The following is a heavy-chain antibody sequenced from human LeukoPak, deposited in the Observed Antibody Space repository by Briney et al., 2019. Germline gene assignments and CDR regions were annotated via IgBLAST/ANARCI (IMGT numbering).Heavy chain of an antibody. CDR1: GFTFSSYW. D-gene: IGHD5-12*01. CDR3: TRDSGYNAFDI. CDR2: INSDGSGT. J-gene: IGHJ3*02. V-gene: IGHV3-74*01. Sequence: GGSLRLSCAASGFTFSSYWVHWVRQAPGKGLVWVSRINSDGSGTSYADSVKGRFTISRDNANNSLYLQMNSLRAEDTAVYYCTRDSGYNAFDIWGQGTMVTVSS.